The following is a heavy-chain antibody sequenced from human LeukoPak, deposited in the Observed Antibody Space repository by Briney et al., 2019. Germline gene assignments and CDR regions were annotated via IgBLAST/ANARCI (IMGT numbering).Heavy chain of an antibody. CDR3: ARGLGYSSDY. J-gene: IGHJ4*02. V-gene: IGHV3-53*01. CDR2: IYSGGST. Sequence: GGSLRHSCAASGFTVSSNYMSWVRQAPGKGLEWVSVIYSGGSTYYADSVKGRFTISRDNSKNTLYLQMNSLRAEDTAVYYCARGLGYSSDYWGQGTLVTVSS. CDR1: GFTVSSNY. D-gene: IGHD5-12*01.